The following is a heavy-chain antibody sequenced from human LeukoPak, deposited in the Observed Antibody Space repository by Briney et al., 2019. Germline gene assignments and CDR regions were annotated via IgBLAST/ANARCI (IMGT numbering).Heavy chain of an antibody. Sequence: ASVKVSCKASGYTFTSYAMHWVRQAPGQRLEWMGWINAGNGNTKYSQKFQGRVTITRNTSISTAYMELSSLRSEDTAVYYCARGMIDADAFDIWGQGTMVTVSS. D-gene: IGHD3-22*01. CDR3: ARGMIDADAFDI. V-gene: IGHV1-3*01. J-gene: IGHJ3*02. CDR2: INAGNGNT. CDR1: GYTFTSYA.